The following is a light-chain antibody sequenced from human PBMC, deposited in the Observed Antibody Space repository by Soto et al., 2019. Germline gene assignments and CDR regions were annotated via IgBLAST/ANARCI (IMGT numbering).Light chain of an antibody. CDR2: EVS. V-gene: IGLV2-8*01. Sequence: QSALTQPPSASGSPGQSVTVSCTGTSSDVGGYNFVSWYQQHPGEAPKLMIYEVSKRPSGVPHRFSGSKSGNTASLTVSGLQAEDEADYYYSSYAGSNNLNWLFGGGTQLTVL. J-gene: IGLJ3*02. CDR3: SSYAGSNNLNWL. CDR1: SSDVGGYNF.